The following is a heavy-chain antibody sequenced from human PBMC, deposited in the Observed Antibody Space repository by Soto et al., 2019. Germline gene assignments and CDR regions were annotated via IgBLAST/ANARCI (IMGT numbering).Heavy chain of an antibody. V-gene: IGHV3-23*01. CDR3: AKDLGPDVTGYINNYYYCGIDV. CDR2: ISGSGGST. D-gene: IGHD5-18*01. Sequence: PGGSLRLSCAASGFTFSSYAMSWVRQAPGKGLEWVSAISGSGGSTYYADSVKGRFTISRDNSKNTLYLQMNSLRAEDTAVYYCAKDLGPDVTGYINNYYYCGIDVWGQGPTAIVS. CDR1: GFTFSSYA. J-gene: IGHJ6*02.